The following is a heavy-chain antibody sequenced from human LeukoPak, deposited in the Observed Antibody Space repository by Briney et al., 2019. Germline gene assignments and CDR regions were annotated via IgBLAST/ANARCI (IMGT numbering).Heavy chain of an antibody. CDR2: IYTSGST. Sequence: KTSETLSLTCTVSGGSISSGSYYWSWIRQPAGKGLEWIGRIYTSGSTDYNPSLKSRVTISVDTSKNQSSLKLSSVTAADTAVYYCARETRYCSSTSCDGYFQHWGQGTLVTVSS. J-gene: IGHJ1*01. CDR3: ARETRYCSSTSCDGYFQH. D-gene: IGHD2-2*01. V-gene: IGHV4-61*02. CDR1: GGSISSGSYY.